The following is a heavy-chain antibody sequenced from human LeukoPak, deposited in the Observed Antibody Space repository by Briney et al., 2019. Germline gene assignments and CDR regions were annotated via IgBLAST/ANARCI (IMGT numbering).Heavy chain of an antibody. CDR3: ARALWFGEFLFDY. CDR2: ISGSGGST. D-gene: IGHD3-10*01. CDR1: GFTFSSYA. J-gene: IGHJ4*02. V-gene: IGHV3-23*01. Sequence: GGSLRLSCAASGFTFSSYAMSWVRQAPGKGLEWVSGISGSGGSTYYADSVKGRFTISRDDSKNTLYLQMNSLRAEDTAVYYCARALWFGEFLFDYWGQGTLVTVSS.